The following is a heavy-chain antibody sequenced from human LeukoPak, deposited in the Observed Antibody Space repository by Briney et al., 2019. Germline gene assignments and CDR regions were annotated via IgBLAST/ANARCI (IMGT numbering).Heavy chain of an antibody. J-gene: IGHJ4*02. CDR3: ARHLNYYLDY. CDR2: INPDGSST. D-gene: IGHD3-10*01. V-gene: IGHV3-74*01. CDR1: GFTFSSYW. Sequence: GGSLRLFCAASGFTFSSYWMHWVRQAPGKGLVWVSHINPDGSSTRYADSVKGRFTISRDNAKNTLYLQMNSLRAEDTAVYYCARHLNYYLDYWGQGTLVTVSS.